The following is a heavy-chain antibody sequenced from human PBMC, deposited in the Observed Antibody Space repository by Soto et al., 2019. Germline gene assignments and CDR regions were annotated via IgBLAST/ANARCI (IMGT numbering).Heavy chain of an antibody. CDR1: GGSISSSDYY. CDR2: IYYSGNT. CDR3: VRSYGLGSPNWFDP. D-gene: IGHD3-10*01. Sequence: XATLSLPSTVSGGSISSSDYYWGWIRQPPGKGLEWIGSIYYSGNTLYNPSLQSRVTISVDTSKNQFTLNLRSLTAADTAVYYCVRSYGLGSPNWFDPCGQGTLVTVSS. J-gene: IGHJ5*02. V-gene: IGHV4-39*01.